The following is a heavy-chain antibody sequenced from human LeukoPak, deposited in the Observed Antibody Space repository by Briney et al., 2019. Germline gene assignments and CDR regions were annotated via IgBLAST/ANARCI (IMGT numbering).Heavy chain of an antibody. CDR3: AKGRHYYGSGSYLDY. V-gene: IGHV3-9*03. D-gene: IGHD3-10*01. J-gene: IGHJ4*02. Sequence: GGSLRLSCAASGSTFDDYAMHWVRQAPGKGLEWVSGISWNGGSLDYADSVKGRFTISRDNAKNSLYLQMNSLRAEDMALYYCAKGRHYYGSGSYLDYWGQGTLVTVSS. CDR1: GSTFDDYA. CDR2: ISWNGGSL.